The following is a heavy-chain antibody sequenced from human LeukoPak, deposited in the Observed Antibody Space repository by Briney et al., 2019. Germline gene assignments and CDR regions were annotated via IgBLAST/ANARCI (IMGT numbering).Heavy chain of an antibody. CDR1: GGSISSSSYY. Sequence: SETLSLTCTVSGGSISSSSYYWGWIRQPPGKGLEWIGSNYYSGSTYYNPSLKSRVTISVDTSKNQFSLKLSSVTAADTAVYYCARFKSGYGDYWGQGTLVTVSS. CDR2: NYYSGST. V-gene: IGHV4-39*01. J-gene: IGHJ4*02. D-gene: IGHD5-12*01. CDR3: ARFKSGYGDY.